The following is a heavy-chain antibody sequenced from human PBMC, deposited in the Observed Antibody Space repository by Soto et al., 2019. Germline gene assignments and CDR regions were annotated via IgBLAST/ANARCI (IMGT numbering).Heavy chain of an antibody. CDR2: INSDGSST. CDR3: ARDRGGSYYGGFDY. CDR1: GFTFSSYW. Sequence: EVQLVESGGGLVQPGGSLRLSCATSGFTFSSYWMHWVRQAPGKGLVWVSRINSDGSSTSYADSVKGRFTISRDNAKNTLYLQMNRLRAEDTAVYYCARDRGGSYYGGFDYWGQGTLVTVSS. D-gene: IGHD1-26*01. J-gene: IGHJ4*02. V-gene: IGHV3-74*01.